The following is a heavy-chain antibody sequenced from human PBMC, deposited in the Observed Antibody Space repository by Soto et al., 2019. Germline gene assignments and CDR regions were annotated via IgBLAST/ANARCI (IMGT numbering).Heavy chain of an antibody. D-gene: IGHD3-9*01. CDR1: GFSLNTSGVS. CDR3: ADKRGYFDGLIVFDP. Sequence: QITLKESGPTLVKPTQTLTLTCNVSGFSLNTSGVSVGWICQPPGKALEWLALIYWNDDKRYSPSLNSRLTITKDTAKNQVILTMTNMDPVDTATYYCADKRGYFDGLIVFDPWGQGTLVTVSS. J-gene: IGHJ5*02. V-gene: IGHV2-5*01. CDR2: IYWNDDK.